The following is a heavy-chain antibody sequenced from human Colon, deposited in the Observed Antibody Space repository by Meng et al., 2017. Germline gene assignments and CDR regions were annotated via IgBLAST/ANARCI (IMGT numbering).Heavy chain of an antibody. CDR3: ASRPAAFRTYYLDY. CDR2: IYHSGTT. V-gene: IGHV4-4*02. J-gene: IGHJ4*02. CDR1: GGYITSNNW. Sequence: QGQLQESGPGLVKPSGTLSLTCAVSGGYITSNNWWSWVRQPPGKGLEWIGEIYHSGTTNYNASLKSRVTISVDRSNNQFSLNLRSLTAADTATYYCASRPAAFRTYYLDYWGQGTLVTVSS. D-gene: IGHD2-21*02.